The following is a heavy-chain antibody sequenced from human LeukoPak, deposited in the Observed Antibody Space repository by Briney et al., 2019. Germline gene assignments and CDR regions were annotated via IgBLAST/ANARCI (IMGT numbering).Heavy chain of an antibody. D-gene: IGHD3-3*01. CDR3: ARERQNKDFWSGGDY. CDR2: ITSRSSYI. CDR1: GLTYSSYN. Sequence: PGRSLRLSRAASGLTYSSYNMNCAPEAPGKGLECVSSITSRSSYIYYADSVKGRFTISRDNAKNSLYLQMNTLRPEDTAVYYCARERQNKDFWSGGDYWGQGTLVTVSS. J-gene: IGHJ4*02. V-gene: IGHV3-21*01.